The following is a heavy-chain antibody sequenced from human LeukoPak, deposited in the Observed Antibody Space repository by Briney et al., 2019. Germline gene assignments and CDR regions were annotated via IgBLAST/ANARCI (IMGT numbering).Heavy chain of an antibody. CDR2: ISGSGGST. Sequence: GGSLRLSCAASGFTFGSYAMSWVRQAPGKGLEWVPAISGSGGSTYYADSVKGRFTISRDNSKNTLYLQMNSLRAEDTAVYYCAKAAGFMITFGGVILPFDYWGQGTLVTVSS. V-gene: IGHV3-23*01. J-gene: IGHJ4*02. D-gene: IGHD3-16*02. CDR3: AKAAGFMITFGGVILPFDY. CDR1: GFTFGSYA.